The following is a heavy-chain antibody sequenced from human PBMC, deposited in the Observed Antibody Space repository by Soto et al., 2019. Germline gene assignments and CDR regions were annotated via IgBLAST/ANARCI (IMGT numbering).Heavy chain of an antibody. CDR3: ARQGFGATHGLVDV. V-gene: IGHV4-39*01. CDR1: GGSSSSSSYC. J-gene: IGHJ6*02. Sequence: PLETLPLTCTVSGGSSSSSSYCWGWIRQPPGKGLEWIGCIHYNGYTCYNPSLRSRVTISVDTSKNQFSLKLTSVTVADTALYYCARQGFGATHGLVDVWGQGTKVTVS. D-gene: IGHD3-10*01. CDR2: IHYNGYT.